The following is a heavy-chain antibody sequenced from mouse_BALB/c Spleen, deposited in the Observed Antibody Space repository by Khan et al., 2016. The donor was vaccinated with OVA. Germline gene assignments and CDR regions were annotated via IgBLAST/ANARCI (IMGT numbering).Heavy chain of an antibody. CDR2: IDPFSGDP. J-gene: IGHJ3*01. V-gene: IGHV1S135*01. D-gene: IGHD2-2*01. Sequence: VQLKESGPELMKPGASVKISCKASGYSFTNYYIHWVIQSHGKSLEWIGYIDPFSGDPTYNQKFKGRATLTVDKSSSTAYIHLSNLTSEDSAVYYCTRHGYVAWFTYWGQGTLVTVSA. CDR3: TRHGYVAWFTY. CDR1: GYSFTNYY.